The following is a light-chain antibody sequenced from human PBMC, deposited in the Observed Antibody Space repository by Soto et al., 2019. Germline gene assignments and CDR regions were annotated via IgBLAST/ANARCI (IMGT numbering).Light chain of an antibody. J-gene: IGKJ1*01. CDR1: QSVSSIY. CDR2: GAS. CDR3: QHYGSSSWT. V-gene: IGKV3-20*01. Sequence: DIVLTQSPGTLSLSPGERATLSCRTSQSVSSIYLAWYQQKPDQAPRPLIYGASSRATGIPDRFSGSGSGTDFTLTISRLEPEDFAVYFCQHYGSSSWTFGQGTKVEIK.